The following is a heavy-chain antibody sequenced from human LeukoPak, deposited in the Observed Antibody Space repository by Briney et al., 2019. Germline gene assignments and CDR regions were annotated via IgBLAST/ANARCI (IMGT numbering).Heavy chain of an antibody. Sequence: ASVKVSCKASGYTFNSYYMHWVRQAPGQGLEWMGIINPSGGSTSYAQKFQGRVTMTRDTSTSTVYMELSSLRSEDTAVYYCARGAFTIFGVVIIRQWFDPWGQGTLVTVSS. CDR3: ARGAFTIFGVVIIRQWFDP. CDR2: INPSGGST. D-gene: IGHD3-3*01. V-gene: IGHV1-46*02. CDR1: GYTFNSYY. J-gene: IGHJ5*02.